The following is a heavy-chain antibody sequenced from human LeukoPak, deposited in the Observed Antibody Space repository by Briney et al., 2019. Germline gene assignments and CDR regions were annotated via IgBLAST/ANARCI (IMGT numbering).Heavy chain of an antibody. CDR3: AYGSGSQNAGELDY. D-gene: IGHD3-10*01. CDR1: GGTFSSYA. J-gene: IGHJ4*02. V-gene: IGHV1-69*01. CDR2: IIPIFGTA. Sequence: SVKVSCKASGGTFSSYAISWVRQAPGQGLEWMGGIIPIFGTANYAQKFQGGVTITADESTSTAYMELSSLRSEDTAVYYCAYGSGSQNAGELDYWGQGTLVTVSS.